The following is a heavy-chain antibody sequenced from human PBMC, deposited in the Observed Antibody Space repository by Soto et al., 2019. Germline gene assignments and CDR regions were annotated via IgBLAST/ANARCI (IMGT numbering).Heavy chain of an antibody. D-gene: IGHD2-2*01. CDR1: GCNCISEA. CDR2: IWYDGSNK. CDR3: VKDRLRHCTSTSCYLLDY. Sequence: TISTAPAGCNCISEAVHRLRTEQTKGLDWVACIWYDGSNKYYADFVKGRFTILRDNSKNTVDLQMTSLRSDDTAVYYCVKDRLRHCTSTSCYLLDYWGQGTPVTVSS. V-gene: IGHV3-30*02. J-gene: IGHJ4*02.